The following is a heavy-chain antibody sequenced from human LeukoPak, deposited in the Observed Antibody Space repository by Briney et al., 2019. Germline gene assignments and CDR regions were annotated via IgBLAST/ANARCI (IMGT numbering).Heavy chain of an antibody. D-gene: IGHD3-10*01. CDR3: ARGSRAHYGSGSYYKGGYFQH. Sequence: PSETLSLTCAVYGGSFSGYYWSWIRQPPGKGLEWIGEINHSGSTNYNPSLKSRVTISVDTSKNQFSLKLSSVTAADTAVYYCARGSRAHYGSGSYYKGGYFQHRGQGTLVTVSS. CDR1: GGSFSGYY. V-gene: IGHV4-34*01. CDR2: INHSGST. J-gene: IGHJ1*01.